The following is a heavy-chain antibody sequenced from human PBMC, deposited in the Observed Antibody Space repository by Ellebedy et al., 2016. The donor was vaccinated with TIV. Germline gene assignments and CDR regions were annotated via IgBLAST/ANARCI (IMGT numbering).Heavy chain of an antibody. D-gene: IGHD1-26*01. CDR1: GGSVSSGSRY. Sequence: SETLSLTCTVSGGSVSSGSRYWNWIRQPPGKGLEWIGYSYYIGTTNYNPSLKSRVTISEDMSKNQFSLRLSSVTAADTAVYYCAGGSYTPYGMDVWGRGTTVIVSS. CDR3: AGGSYTPYGMDV. CDR2: SYYIGTT. J-gene: IGHJ6*02. V-gene: IGHV4-61*01.